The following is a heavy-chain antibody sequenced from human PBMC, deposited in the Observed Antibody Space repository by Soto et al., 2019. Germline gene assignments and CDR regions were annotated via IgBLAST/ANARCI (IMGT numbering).Heavy chain of an antibody. CDR3: AKARNYYSSGYPTYYYYGMDV. V-gene: IGHV3-30*18. D-gene: IGHD3-22*01. CDR2: ISYDGSNK. CDR1: GFTFSSYG. Sequence: QVQLVESGGGVVQPGRSLRLSCAASGFTFSSYGMHWVRQAPGKGLEWVAVISYDGSNKYYADSVKGRFTISRDNSKNTLYLQMNSLRAEDTAVYYCAKARNYYSSGYPTYYYYGMDVWGQGTTVTVSS. J-gene: IGHJ6*02.